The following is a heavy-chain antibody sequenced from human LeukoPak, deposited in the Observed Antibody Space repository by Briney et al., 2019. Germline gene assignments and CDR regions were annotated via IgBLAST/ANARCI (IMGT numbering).Heavy chain of an antibody. J-gene: IGHJ4*02. V-gene: IGHV3-11*01. CDR1: GFTFSDYY. D-gene: IGHD3-9*01. Sequence: GGSLRLSCAASGFTFSDYYMSWIRQAPGKGVEGVSYISSSGTTIYYADSVKGRFTISRDNAKNSLYLQMNSLRAEDTAVYYCASALRYFDWLLYPNGGQGTLVTVSS. CDR3: ASALRYFDWLLYPN. CDR2: ISSSGTTI.